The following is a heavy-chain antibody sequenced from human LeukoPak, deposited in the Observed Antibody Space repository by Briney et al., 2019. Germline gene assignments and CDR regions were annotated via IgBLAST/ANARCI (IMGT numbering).Heavy chain of an antibody. CDR3: ASQQLDNWFDP. CDR2: IYHSGST. V-gene: IGHV4-30-2*01. D-gene: IGHD6-13*01. Sequence: SETLSFTCAVSGGSISSGGYSWSWIRQPPGTGLEWIGYIYHSGSTYYNPSLKSRVTISVDRSKNQFSLKLSSVTAADTAVYYCASQQLDNWFDPWGQGTLVTVSS. J-gene: IGHJ5*02. CDR1: GGSISSGGYS.